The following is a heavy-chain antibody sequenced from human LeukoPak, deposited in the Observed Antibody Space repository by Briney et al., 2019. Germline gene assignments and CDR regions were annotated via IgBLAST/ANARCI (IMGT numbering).Heavy chain of an antibody. CDR1: GYTFTTYG. D-gene: IGHD6-13*01. J-gene: IGHJ4*02. V-gene: IGHV1-18*01. CDR2: ISAYNGDI. Sequence: ASVKVSCKASGYTFTTYGVTWVRQAPRQGLEWMGWISAYNGDIKYAEKFQGRITLTTDTFTNTAYMELRSLRSDDTAVYYCARDHSSSCQLLDYWGQGTLVTVSS. CDR3: ARDHSSSCQLLDY.